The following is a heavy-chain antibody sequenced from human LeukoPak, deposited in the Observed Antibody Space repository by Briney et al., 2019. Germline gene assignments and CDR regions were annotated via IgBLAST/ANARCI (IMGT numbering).Heavy chain of an antibody. CDR3: AAARVYYDSWNGENWLDP. D-gene: IGHD3/OR15-3a*01. Sequence: SVKVSCKASGFTFSSSAVQWVRQARGQRLEWIGWIVVGSGNTNYARRFQERVTITRDMSTSTAYMELSSLRSEDTAVYYCAAARVYYDSWNGENWLDPWGQGTLVTVSS. J-gene: IGHJ5*02. CDR2: IVVGSGNT. CDR1: GFTFSSSA. V-gene: IGHV1-58*01.